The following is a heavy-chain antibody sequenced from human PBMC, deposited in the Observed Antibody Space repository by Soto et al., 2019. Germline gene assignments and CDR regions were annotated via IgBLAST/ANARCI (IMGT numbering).Heavy chain of an antibody. CDR2: ISGSGGST. J-gene: IGHJ4*02. CDR1: GFTFSSYG. D-gene: IGHD3-3*01. V-gene: IGHV3-23*01. Sequence: GGSLRLSCAASGFTFSSYGMHWVRQAPGKGLEWVSAISGSGGSTYYADSVKGRFTISRDNSKNTLYLQMNSLRAEDTAVYYCAKDLGRWSIGYYDFWSGYHGLEPTNFDYWGQGTLVTVSS. CDR3: AKDLGRWSIGYYDFWSGYHGLEPTNFDY.